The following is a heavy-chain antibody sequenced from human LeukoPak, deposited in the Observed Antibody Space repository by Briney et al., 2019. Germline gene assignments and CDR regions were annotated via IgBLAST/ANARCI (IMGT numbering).Heavy chain of an antibody. CDR2: IYYSGST. V-gene: IGHV4-39*01. D-gene: IGHD6-19*01. CDR3: ARRVAVAGNYYFDY. CDR1: GASISSSYYY. J-gene: IGHJ4*02. Sequence: SETLSLTCTVSGASISSSYYYWGWIRQPPGKGLEWIGSIYYSGSTYYNPSLKSRVTISVDTSKNQFSLKLSSVTAADTAVYYCARRVAVAGNYYFDYWGQGTLVTVSA.